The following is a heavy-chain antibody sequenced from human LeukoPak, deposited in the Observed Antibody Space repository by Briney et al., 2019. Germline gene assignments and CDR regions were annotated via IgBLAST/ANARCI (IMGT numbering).Heavy chain of an antibody. Sequence: PSETLSLTCTVSGGSISSYYWSWIRQPPGKGLEWIGYIYYSGSTNYNPSLKSRVTISVDTSKNQFSLKLSSVTAADTAVYYCARDFDPNYYDSSGPSGWGQGTLVTVSS. V-gene: IGHV4-59*01. D-gene: IGHD3-22*01. J-gene: IGHJ4*02. CDR1: GGSISSYY. CDR2: IYYSGST. CDR3: ARDFDPNYYDSSGPSG.